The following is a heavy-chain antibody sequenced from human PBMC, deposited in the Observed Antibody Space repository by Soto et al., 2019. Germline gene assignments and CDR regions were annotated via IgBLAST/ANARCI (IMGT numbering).Heavy chain of an antibody. D-gene: IGHD3-9*01. CDR2: TYYRSKWYK. CDR1: GDSVSSNSAA. Sequence: PSQTLSLTCAISGDSVSSNSAAWNWIRQSPSRGLEWLGRTYYRSKWYKDFAGSVKSRITINPDTSKNQVSLQLNSVTPEDSAVYYCARDRPLYDVLTGYFQTPVGFDYWGQGSLVTVS. V-gene: IGHV6-1*01. CDR3: ARDRPLYDVLTGYFQTPVGFDY. J-gene: IGHJ4*01.